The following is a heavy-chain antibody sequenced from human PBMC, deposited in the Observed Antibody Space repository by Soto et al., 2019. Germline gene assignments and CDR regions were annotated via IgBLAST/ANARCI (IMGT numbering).Heavy chain of an antibody. V-gene: IGHV5-10-1*01. CDR2: IDPSDSQT. J-gene: IGHJ4*02. CDR1: GYSFAGYW. Sequence: PGESLKISCKGSGYSFAGYWITWVRQKPGKGLEWMGRIDPSDSQTYYSPSFRGHVTISVTKSITTVFLQWSSLRASDTAMYYCARQLHDSDTGPNFQYYFDPWRQGTPVTVS. D-gene: IGHD5-18*01. CDR3: ARQLHDSDTGPNFQYYFDP.